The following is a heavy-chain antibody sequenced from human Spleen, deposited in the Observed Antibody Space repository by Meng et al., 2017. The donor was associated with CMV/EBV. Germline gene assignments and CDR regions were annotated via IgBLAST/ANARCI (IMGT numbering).Heavy chain of an antibody. CDR2: LRYDGNNK. CDR1: FTFNDYG. J-gene: IGHJ4*02. CDR3: AKDPGYYDSSGYPYFDF. Sequence: FTFNDYGMHWVRQAPGKGLEWVAFLRYDGNNKYYADSVKGRFTISRDNSKNTLFLQMNSLRVEDTAVYYCAKDPGYYDSSGYPYFDFRGQGTLVTVSS. D-gene: IGHD3-22*01. V-gene: IGHV3-30*02.